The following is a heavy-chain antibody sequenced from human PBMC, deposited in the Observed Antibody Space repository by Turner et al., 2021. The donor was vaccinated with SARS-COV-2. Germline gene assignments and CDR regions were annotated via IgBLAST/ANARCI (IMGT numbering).Heavy chain of an antibody. D-gene: IGHD3-22*01. V-gene: IGHV3-21*01. J-gene: IGHJ3*02. CDR3: ARWDNYYDSSGYYPDAFDI. CDR1: GFTFSSYS. Sequence: EVQLVESGGGLVKPGGSLRLSCAACGFTFSSYSMNWFRQAPGKGLEWVSAISSSSSYIYYADSVKGRFTISRDNAKNSLYLQMNSLRAEDTAVYYCARWDNYYDSSGYYPDAFDIWGQGTMVTVSS. CDR2: ISSSSSYI.